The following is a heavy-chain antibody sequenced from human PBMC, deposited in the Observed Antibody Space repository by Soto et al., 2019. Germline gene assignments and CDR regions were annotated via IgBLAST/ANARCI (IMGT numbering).Heavy chain of an antibody. CDR3: ARARETFSGFDF. CDR2: INPSSGGK. V-gene: IGHV1-2*04. J-gene: IGHJ2*01. D-gene: IGHD1-26*01. Sequence: QGQLVQSGAEVKKPGASVKVSCKASGYTFTGYYLHWVRQAPGQGLEWMGWINPSSGGKNYAQKFQGSVTMTRDTSITTAYVEVSSLTSDDTAVYFCARARETFSGFDFWGRGTLVTVSS. CDR1: GYTFTGYY.